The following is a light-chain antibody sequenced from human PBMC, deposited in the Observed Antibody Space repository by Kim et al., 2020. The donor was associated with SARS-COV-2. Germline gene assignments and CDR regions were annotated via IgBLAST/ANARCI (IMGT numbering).Light chain of an antibody. Sequence: SYELTQPPSVSASPGQTVTITCSGDRLEEKDVCWYQQKPGQSPLMVIYQDYKRPSGIPERFSGSNSVNTATLTISATHAMDEAVYYCQSWDTITAVFGGGTQLTVL. V-gene: IGLV3-1*01. J-gene: IGLJ2*01. CDR1: RLEEKD. CDR2: QDY. CDR3: QSWDTITAV.